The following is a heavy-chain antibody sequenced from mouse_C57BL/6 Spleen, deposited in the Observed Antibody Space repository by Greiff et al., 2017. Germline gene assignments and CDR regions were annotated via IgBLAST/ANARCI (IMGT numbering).Heavy chain of an antibody. CDR3: TSGGLYGGYYFDY. D-gene: IGHD1-1*02. J-gene: IGHJ2*01. Sequence: VQVVESGAELVRPGASVTLSCKASGYTFTDYEMHWVKQTPVHGLEWIGAIDPETGGTAYNQKFKGKAILTADKSSSTAYMELRSLTSEDSAVYYCTSGGLYGGYYFDYWGQGTTLTVSS. CDR2: IDPETGGT. V-gene: IGHV1-15*01. CDR1: GYTFTDYE.